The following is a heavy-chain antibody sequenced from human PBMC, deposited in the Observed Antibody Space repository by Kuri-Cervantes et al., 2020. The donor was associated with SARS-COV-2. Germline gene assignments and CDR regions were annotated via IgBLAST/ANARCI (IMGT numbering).Heavy chain of an antibody. D-gene: IGHD2/OR15-2a*01. CDR2: IGSSSSYI. CDR1: GFTFSSYS. V-gene: IGHV3-21*01. CDR3: ARGLNIAQPVDFDY. J-gene: IGHJ4*02. Sequence: GESLKISCAASGFTFSSYSMNWVRQAPGKGLEWVSSIGSSSSYIYYADSVKGRFTISRDNAKNSLYLQMNSLRAEDTAVYYCARGLNIAQPVDFDYWGQGTLVTVSS.